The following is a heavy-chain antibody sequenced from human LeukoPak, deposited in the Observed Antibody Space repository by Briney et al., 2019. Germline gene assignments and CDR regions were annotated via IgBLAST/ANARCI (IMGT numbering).Heavy chain of an antibody. V-gene: IGHV3-7*01. CDR1: GLTFNTFW. CDR2: IKGDGSEK. Sequence: GGSLRLSCAASGLTFNTFWMTWVRQALGKGLEWVANIKGDGSEKHYVDSVKGRFTISRDNAENSLYLQMNSLRDEDTAVYYCASGGHVDYCGQGTLVTVSS. J-gene: IGHJ4*02. CDR3: ASGGHVDY. D-gene: IGHD4-23*01.